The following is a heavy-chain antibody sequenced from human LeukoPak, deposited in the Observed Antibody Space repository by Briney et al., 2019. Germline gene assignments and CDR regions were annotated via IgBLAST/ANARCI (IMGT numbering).Heavy chain of an antibody. CDR2: IWYDGSNK. CDR3: ARDFGSYLYITYYFDY. Sequence: PGRSLRLSCAASGFTFSSYGMNWVRQAPGKGLEWVAVIWYDGSNKYYADSVKGRFTISRDNSKNTLYLQMNSLRAEDTAVYYWARDFGSYLYITYYFDYWGQGDLVTVSS. D-gene: IGHD3-16*02. J-gene: IGHJ4*02. CDR1: GFTFSSYG. V-gene: IGHV3-33*01.